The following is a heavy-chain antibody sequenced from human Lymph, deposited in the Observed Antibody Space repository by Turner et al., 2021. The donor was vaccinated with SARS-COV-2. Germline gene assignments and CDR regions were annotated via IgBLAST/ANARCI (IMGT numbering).Heavy chain of an antibody. CDR3: GVGPTRWYFQH. CDR2: FFYSGST. Sequence: QLQLQESGPGLVKPSENLSLTCTVSGGSISSSSYYWGWIRQPPGKGLEWIGNFFYSGSTYYNPSLKSRVTISEDTSKNQFSLKLTSVTAADTAVYYCGVGPTRWYFQHWGQGTLVTVSS. V-gene: IGHV4-39*01. CDR1: GGSISSSSYY. D-gene: IGHD1-26*01. J-gene: IGHJ1*01.